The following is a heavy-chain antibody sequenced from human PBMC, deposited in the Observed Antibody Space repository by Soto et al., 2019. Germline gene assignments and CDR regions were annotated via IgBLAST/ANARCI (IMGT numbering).Heavy chain of an antibody. CDR2: IYYSGST. CDR1: GGSISSGGYY. Sequence: SVPLRLTCAVSGGSISSGGYYLSWIRQPPGKGLEWIGYIYYSGSTNYNPSLKSRVTISVDTSKNQFSLKLSSVTAADTAVYYCARRYGYAFDIWGQGTMVTVSS. J-gene: IGHJ3*02. D-gene: IGHD4-17*01. CDR3: ARRYGYAFDI. V-gene: IGHV4-61*08.